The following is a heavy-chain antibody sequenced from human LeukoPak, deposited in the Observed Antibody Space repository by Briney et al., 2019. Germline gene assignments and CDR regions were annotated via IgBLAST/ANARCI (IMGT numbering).Heavy chain of an antibody. J-gene: IGHJ4*02. CDR3: AREGEVRGCIGY. Sequence: ASVKVSCKAFGYTFTGYYMHWVRRAPGQGLEWMGWINPNRGGTNYAQKFQGWVTMTRDTSISTAYMELSRLRSDDTAVYYCAREGEVRGCIGYWGQGTLVTVSS. D-gene: IGHD3-10*01. CDR1: GYTFTGYY. V-gene: IGHV1-2*04. CDR2: INPNRGGT.